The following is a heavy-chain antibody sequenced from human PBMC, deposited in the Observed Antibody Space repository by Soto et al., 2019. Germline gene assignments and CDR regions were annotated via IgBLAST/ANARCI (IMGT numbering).Heavy chain of an antibody. Sequence: EVQLVESGGGLVQPGGSLRLSCAVSGFTFSNYWIHWGGQALGKGLVWVSRIHSDGCIASYADTVKGRFTISRDNVKNTLYLQMNSLRFEDTSVYYCARAAVAVTTWFNYWGQGTLVTVSS. J-gene: IGHJ4*02. CDR2: IHSDGCIA. V-gene: IGHV3-74*01. CDR3: ARAAVAVTTWFNY. D-gene: IGHD4-17*01. CDR1: GFTFSNYW.